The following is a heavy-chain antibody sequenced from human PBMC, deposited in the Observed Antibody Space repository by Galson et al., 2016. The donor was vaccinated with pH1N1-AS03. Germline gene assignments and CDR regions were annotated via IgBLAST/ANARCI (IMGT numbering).Heavy chain of an antibody. V-gene: IGHV2-5*02. J-gene: IGHJ4*02. Sequence: ALVKPTQTLTLTCSFSGFSLGTTSVGLAWIRQPPGEALEWLALVHWDGVDRLSPSLRGRLAITKDTSKTQVVLPMTNMGPADTGTYFCTKTSGYDFDFWGQGAPVTVS. D-gene: IGHD5-12*01. CDR2: VHWDGVD. CDR1: GFSLGTTSVG. CDR3: TKTSGYDFDF.